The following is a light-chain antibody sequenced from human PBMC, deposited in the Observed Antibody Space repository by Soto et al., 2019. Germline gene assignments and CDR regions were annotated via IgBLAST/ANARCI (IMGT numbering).Light chain of an antibody. CDR1: QSISSW. CDR2: DAS. V-gene: IGKV1-5*01. J-gene: IGKJ1*01. Sequence: DIQMTQSPSTLSASVGDRVTITCRASQSISSWLAWYQQKPGKAPKLLIYDASTLESGVPSRFSGGGSGTKCSLTLSGLQPDYFAPYYCQGGTFGQGTKVEIK. CDR3: QGGT.